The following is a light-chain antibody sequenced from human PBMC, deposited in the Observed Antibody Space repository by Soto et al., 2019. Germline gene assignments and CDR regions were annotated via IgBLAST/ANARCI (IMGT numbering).Light chain of an antibody. J-gene: IGKJ1*01. CDR3: QQYGRSPPSWT. Sequence: ETVLTQSPGTLSLSPGERATLSCRASQRVSSSYLAWYQQKPGQAPRLLIYGASSRATGIPDRFSGSGSGTGFTLTISRLEPEDFAVYYCQQYGRSPPSWTFGQGTKVEIK. CDR1: QRVSSSY. V-gene: IGKV3-20*01. CDR2: GAS.